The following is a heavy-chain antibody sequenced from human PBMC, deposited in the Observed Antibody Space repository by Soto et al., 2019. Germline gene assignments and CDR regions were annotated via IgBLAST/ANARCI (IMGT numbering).Heavy chain of an antibody. CDR1: RGCLIRDC. CDR3: AGLRGYAGSPIDY. CDR2: ISYSGNT. V-gene: IGHV4-59*01. Sequence: SKTRALSCTVSRGCLIRDCWSCVGQRPGKVLEWIGYISYSGNTNYNPSLKSRVTMSVDTPKNQFSLRLSSVTTADTAVYYCAGLRGYAGSPIDYWYPTTLLSLST. D-gene: IGHD5-12*01. J-gene: IGHJ4*02.